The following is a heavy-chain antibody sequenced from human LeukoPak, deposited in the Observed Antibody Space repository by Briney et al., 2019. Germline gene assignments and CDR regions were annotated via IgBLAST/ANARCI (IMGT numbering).Heavy chain of an antibody. V-gene: IGHV3-23*01. D-gene: IGHD2-2*01. CDR1: GFTFSSYV. CDR3: AKRVPAALIHYYYYYMDV. Sequence: RGSLRLSCAASGFTFSSYVMSWVRQTPGKGLEWVSGISGSGGSTYYADPVKGRFTISRDNSKNTLYLQMNSPRAEDTAVYYCAKRVPAALIHYYYYYMDVWGKGTTVTVSS. J-gene: IGHJ6*03. CDR2: ISGSGGST.